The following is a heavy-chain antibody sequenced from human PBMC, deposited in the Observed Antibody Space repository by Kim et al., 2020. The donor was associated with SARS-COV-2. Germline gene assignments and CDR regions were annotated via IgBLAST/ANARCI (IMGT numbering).Heavy chain of an antibody. D-gene: IGHD3-22*01. CDR1: GGSISSGSYY. CDR3: ARGIYYDSSGYLFPLDY. V-gene: IGHV4-61*02. J-gene: IGHJ4*02. Sequence: SETLSLTCTVSGGSISSGSYYWSWIRQPAGKGLEWIGRIYTSGSTNYNPSLKSRVTISVDTSKNQFSLKLSSVTAADTAVYYCARGIYYDSSGYLFPLDYWGQGTLVTVSS. CDR2: IYTSGST.